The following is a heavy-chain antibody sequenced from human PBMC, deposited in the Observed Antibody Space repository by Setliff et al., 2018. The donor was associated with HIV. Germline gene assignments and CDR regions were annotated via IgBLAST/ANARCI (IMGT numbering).Heavy chain of an antibody. CDR2: IPHNGGT. V-gene: IGHV4-38-2*01. CDR3: ARVTAAPGYYLED. J-gene: IGHJ4*02. D-gene: IGHD6-13*01. Sequence: PSETLSLTCAVSGYSIGSGSFWGWIRQPPGKGLEWIATIPHNGGTYYNPDPSLTGRVTISIDTSKSQFSLSLSSVTAADSALYYCARVTAAPGYYLEDWGQGTLVTVSS. CDR1: GYSIGSGSF.